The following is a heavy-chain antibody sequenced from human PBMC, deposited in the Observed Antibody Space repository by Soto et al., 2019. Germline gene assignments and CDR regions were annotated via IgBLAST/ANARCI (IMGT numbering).Heavy chain of an antibody. Sequence: QVQLQESGPGLVKPSETLSLTCTVSGGSISSYYWDWIRQPPGKGLEWIGYTHYSGNTNYHPSLKSRVTISLATSRNQFSLKLSSVTAADTAVYYCARHTITIRAGFDYWGRGALVTVSS. D-gene: IGHD3-9*01. J-gene: IGHJ4*02. CDR2: THYSGNT. V-gene: IGHV4-59*01. CDR1: GGSISSYY. CDR3: ARHTITIRAGFDY.